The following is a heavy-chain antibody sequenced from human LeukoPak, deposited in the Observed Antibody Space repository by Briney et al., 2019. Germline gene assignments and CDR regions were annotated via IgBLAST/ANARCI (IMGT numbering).Heavy chain of an antibody. V-gene: IGHV3-33*01. J-gene: IGHJ3*02. D-gene: IGHD3-9*01. CDR1: GFTFSSYG. Sequence: GGSLRLSCAASGFTFSSYGMHWVRQAPGKGLEWVAVIWYDGSNKYYADSVKGRFTISRDNPKNTLYLQMNCLRAEDTAVYYCARDEYYDILTGYPTGAFDIWGQGTMVTVSS. CDR2: IWYDGSNK. CDR3: ARDEYYDILTGYPTGAFDI.